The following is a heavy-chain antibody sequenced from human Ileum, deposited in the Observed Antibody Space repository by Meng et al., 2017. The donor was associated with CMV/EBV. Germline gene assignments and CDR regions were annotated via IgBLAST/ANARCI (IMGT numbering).Heavy chain of an antibody. J-gene: IGHJ4*02. CDR1: GFRFSTQW. CDR3: ARDLFRFLDY. D-gene: IGHD3-3*01. Sequence: GGSLRLSCAASGFRFSTQWMSWVRQAPGKGLEWVAHINEDGSDKYYVDSVKGRFTISRDNAQNSLYLQMNSLRAEDTAVYYCARDLFRFLDYWGQGTLVTVSS. V-gene: IGHV3-7*01. CDR2: INEDGSDK.